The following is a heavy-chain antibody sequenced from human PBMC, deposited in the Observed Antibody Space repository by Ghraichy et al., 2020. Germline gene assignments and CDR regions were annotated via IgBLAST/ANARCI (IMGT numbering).Heavy chain of an antibody. D-gene: IGHD2-15*01. CDR3: ASAPPGYCSGGSCYKAHY. CDR1: GGSFSGYY. Sequence: ETLSLTCAVYGGSFSGYYWSWIRQPPGKGLEWIGEINDSGSTNYNPSLESRVTISLDTSKNQFSLKLSSVTAADTAVYYCASAPPGYCSGGSCYKAHYWGQGTLVTVSS. J-gene: IGHJ4*02. CDR2: INDSGST. V-gene: IGHV4-34*01.